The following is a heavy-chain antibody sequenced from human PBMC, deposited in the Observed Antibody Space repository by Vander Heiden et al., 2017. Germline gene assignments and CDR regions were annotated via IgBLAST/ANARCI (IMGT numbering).Heavy chain of an antibody. V-gene: IGHV3-21*01. CDR3: ASRVDDAFDI. CDR1: GFTFSSYN. D-gene: IGHD3-10*01. CDR2: ISSSSSYI. J-gene: IGHJ3*02. Sequence: EVQLVESGGGLVKPGGSLRLSCSASGFTFSSYNMNWVRQAPGHGLEWVSSISSSSSYIDYTGSVKGRFTMSRDNAKTSLYLQMNGLRAEDTALYYCASRVDDAFDIWGQGTMVTVSS.